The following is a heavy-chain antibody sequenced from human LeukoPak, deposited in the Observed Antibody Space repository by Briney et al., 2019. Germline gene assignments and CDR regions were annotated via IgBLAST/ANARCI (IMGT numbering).Heavy chain of an antibody. CDR3: ARDFYDYVWGTYGY. CDR2: INPNSGGT. CDR1: GYTFTGYY. Sequence: ASVKVSCKASGYTFTGYYMHWVRQAPGQGLEWMGWINPNSGGTNYAQKFQGRVTMTRDTSISTAYMELSRLRSDDTAVYYCARDFYDYVWGTYGYWGQGTLVTVSS. D-gene: IGHD3-16*01. J-gene: IGHJ4*02. V-gene: IGHV1-2*02.